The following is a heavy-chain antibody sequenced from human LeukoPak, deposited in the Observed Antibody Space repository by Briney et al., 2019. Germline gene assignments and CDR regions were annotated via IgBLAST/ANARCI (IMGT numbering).Heavy chain of an antibody. V-gene: IGHV3-15*01. CDR3: TTAYYDFWSGYWGYGMDV. D-gene: IGHD3-3*01. Sequence: GGSLRLSRAASGFTFSNAWMSWVRQAPGKGLEWVGRIKSKTDGGTTDYAAPVKGRFTISRDDSKNTLYLQMNSLKTEDTAVYYCTTAYYDFWSGYWGYGMDVWGQGTTVTVSS. CDR2: IKSKTDGGTT. J-gene: IGHJ6*02. CDR1: GFTFSNAW.